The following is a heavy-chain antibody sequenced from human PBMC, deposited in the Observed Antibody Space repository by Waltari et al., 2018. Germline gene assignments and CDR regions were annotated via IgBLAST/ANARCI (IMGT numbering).Heavy chain of an antibody. Sequence: QVQFVQSGAEVKKPGASVKVSCKVSGDMFTRHSMHWLRQAPGQWLEWMGWIKTVNVVTKYSQKFMTRVTNTRDTSASIAYMELSSLTSEDTALYYCARDNGMGVTIPMPFYYGMDVWGQGTTVTVSS. V-gene: IGHV1-3*04. CDR3: ARDNGMGVTIPMPFYYGMDV. J-gene: IGHJ6*01. CDR1: GDMFTRHS. D-gene: IGHD2-2*01. CDR2: IKTVNVVT.